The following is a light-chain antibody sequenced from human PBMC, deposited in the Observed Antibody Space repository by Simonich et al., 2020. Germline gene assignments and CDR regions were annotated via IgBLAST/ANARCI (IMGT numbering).Light chain of an antibody. Sequence: QSALTQPPSASGSPGQSVTISCTGTSSDVGGYNYVPWYQQHPGKAPKLMVYEVSKRPSGVPDRFSGYKSGNTASLTGSGLQAEDEADYYCSSYAGSNKGVFGGGTKLTVL. V-gene: IGLV2-8*01. CDR1: SSDVGGYNY. CDR2: EVS. CDR3: SSYAGSNKGV. J-gene: IGLJ2*01.